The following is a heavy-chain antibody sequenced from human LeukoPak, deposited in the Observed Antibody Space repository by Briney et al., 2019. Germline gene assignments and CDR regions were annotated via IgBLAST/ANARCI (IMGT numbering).Heavy chain of an antibody. CDR1: GFTFSSYV. Sequence: PGGSLRLSCAASGFTFSSYVMSWVRQAPGKGLEWVSAISGNGGNTYYADSVKGRFTISRDNSKNTLYPQMNSLRAEDTAVYYCANGGLYYYYGMDVWGQGTTVTVSS. D-gene: IGHD5-12*01. V-gene: IGHV3-23*01. J-gene: IGHJ6*02. CDR3: ANGGLYYYYGMDV. CDR2: ISGNGGNT.